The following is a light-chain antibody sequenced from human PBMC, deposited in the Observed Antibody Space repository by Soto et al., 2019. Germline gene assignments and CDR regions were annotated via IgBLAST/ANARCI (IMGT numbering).Light chain of an antibody. Sequence: IPMTQPPSSLSASIGDRVTITCRASQSISSYLNWYQQKPGKAPKLLIYAASSLQSGVPSRFSGSGSGTDFTLTISRLEPDDFAVYYCQHYGSPSWTFGQGTKVDIK. CDR3: QHYGSPSWT. V-gene: IGKV1-39*01. CDR1: QSISSY. CDR2: AAS. J-gene: IGKJ1*01.